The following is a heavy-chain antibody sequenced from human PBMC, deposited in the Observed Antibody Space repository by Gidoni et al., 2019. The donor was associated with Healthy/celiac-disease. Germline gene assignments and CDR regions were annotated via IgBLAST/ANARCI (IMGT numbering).Heavy chain of an antibody. Sequence: QVQLVQSGAEVKKPGASVKVSCKASGYTFTSYYMHWVRQAPGKGLEWMGIINPSGGSTSYAKKFQGRVTMTRDTSTSTVYMELSSLRSEDTAVYYCARGTGSSLPPYYGMDVWGQGTTVTVSS. CDR1: GYTFTSYY. V-gene: IGHV1-46*01. CDR2: INPSGGST. D-gene: IGHD6-6*01. CDR3: ARGTGSSLPPYYGMDV. J-gene: IGHJ6*02.